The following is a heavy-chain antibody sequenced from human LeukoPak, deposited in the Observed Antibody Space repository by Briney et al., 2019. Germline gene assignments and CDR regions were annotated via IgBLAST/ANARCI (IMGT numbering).Heavy chain of an antibody. CDR1: GFTFSSYS. CDR3: AGGSYYSYDY. V-gene: IGHV3-48*01. D-gene: IGHD1-26*01. CDR2: ISSSSSTI. Sequence: GGSLRLSCAASGFTFSSYSMTWVRQAPGKGLEWVSYISSSSSTIYYADSVKGRFTISRDNAKNSLYLQMNSLRAEDTAVYYCAGGSYYSYDYWGQGTLVTVSS. J-gene: IGHJ4*02.